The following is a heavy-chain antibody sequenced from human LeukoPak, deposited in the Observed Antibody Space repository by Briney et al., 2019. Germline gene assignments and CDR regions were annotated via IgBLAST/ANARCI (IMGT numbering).Heavy chain of an antibody. CDR3: ARGDPRGYCTSTSCPTGRFGP. D-gene: IGHD2-2*01. J-gene: IGHJ5*02. CDR1: GYTFTSYY. CDR2: INPCGGSS. V-gene: IGHV1-46*01. Sequence: GSSVKVSCKASGYTFTSYYMLWVRQAAGQGLEWMGRINPCGGSSCSAQNLQLRVTLTRDTSTSTVYMELSSLRSEDTAVYYCARGDPRGYCTSTSCPTGRFGPWGQGTLVTVSS.